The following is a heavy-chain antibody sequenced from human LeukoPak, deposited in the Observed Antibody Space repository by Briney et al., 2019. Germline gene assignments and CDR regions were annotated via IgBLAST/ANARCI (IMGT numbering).Heavy chain of an antibody. J-gene: IGHJ6*03. CDR1: GYTFPSYD. CDR2: MNPNSGNT. V-gene: IGHV1-8*03. D-gene: IGHD4-23*01. CDR3: ARAPYGGKVVGYYYMDV. Sequence: ASVKVSFKASGYTFPSYDINWVRQATGQGLEWMGWMNPNSGNTGYAQKFQGRVSITKNTSISTAYMELSSLRSEDTAVYYCARAPYGGKVVGYYYMDVWGKGTTVTVS.